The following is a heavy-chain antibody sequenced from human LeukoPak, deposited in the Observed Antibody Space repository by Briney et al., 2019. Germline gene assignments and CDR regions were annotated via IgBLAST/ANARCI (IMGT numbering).Heavy chain of an antibody. D-gene: IGHD3-10*01. CDR2: IKQDGSEK. J-gene: IGHJ4*02. CDR3: AMSRVGRLSQLDY. Sequence: AGSLRLSCAASGFTFSSFWMSWVRQAPGKGLEWVANIKQDGSEKYYVDSVKGRFTITRDNAKNSLYLQMNSLRAEDTAVYYCAMSRVGRLSQLDYWGQGTLVAVSS. V-gene: IGHV3-7*02. CDR1: GFTFSSFW.